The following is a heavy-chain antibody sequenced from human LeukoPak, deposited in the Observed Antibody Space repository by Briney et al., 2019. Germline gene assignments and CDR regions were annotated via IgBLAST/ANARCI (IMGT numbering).Heavy chain of an antibody. CDR2: IIPIFGTA. V-gene: IGHV1-69*13. J-gene: IGHJ4*02. Sequence: SVKVSCKASGGTFSSYAISWVRQAPGQGLEWIGGIIPIFGTANYAQKFQGRVTITADESTSTAYMELSSLRSEDTAVYYCARDYYGSGSYYKPFDYWGQGTLVTVSS. CDR1: GGTFSSYA. D-gene: IGHD3-10*01. CDR3: ARDYYGSGSYYKPFDY.